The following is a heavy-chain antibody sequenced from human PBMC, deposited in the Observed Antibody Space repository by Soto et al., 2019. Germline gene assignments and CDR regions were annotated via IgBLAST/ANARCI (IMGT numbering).Heavy chain of an antibody. Sequence: QVQLQEAGPGLVKPSETLSLTCTVSGGSINGFYWSWLLQPPGKGLEWIGYMYNSGTSNNNPSLGSRVTMLVDRSTNGLFRRLISVTAADTAVYYCATLTGSNTRCLKINGVDIWGQGTMVTVSP. J-gene: IGHJ3*02. CDR1: GGSINGFY. V-gene: IGHV4-59*01. CDR2: MYNSGTS. D-gene: IGHD3-9*01. CDR3: ATLTGSNTRCLKINGVDI.